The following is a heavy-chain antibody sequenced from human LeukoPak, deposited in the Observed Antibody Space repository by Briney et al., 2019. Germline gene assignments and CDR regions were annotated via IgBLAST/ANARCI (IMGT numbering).Heavy chain of an antibody. V-gene: IGHV3-30*04. CDR1: GFTFSSYA. Sequence: PGGSLRLSCAASGFTFSSYAMHWVRQAPGKGLEWVAVISYDGSNKYYADSVKGRFTISRDNSKNTLYLQMNSLRAEDTAVYYCARGAHKRDDYGGFFDYWGQKTLVTVSS. D-gene: IGHD4-23*01. CDR2: ISYDGSNK. J-gene: IGHJ4*02. CDR3: ARGAHKRDDYGGFFDY.